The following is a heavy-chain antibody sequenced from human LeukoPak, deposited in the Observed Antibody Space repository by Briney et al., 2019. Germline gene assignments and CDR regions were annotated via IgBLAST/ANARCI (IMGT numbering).Heavy chain of an antibody. Sequence: SETLSLTCTVSGGSVSSTTYFWSWIRQPPGKGLEWIASINYSGSTYYNPSLKSRVTISVDASENQFSLKLSSVTAADTAVYYCARYVVYGSGKYYFDYWGQGTLVTVSS. CDR2: INYSGST. D-gene: IGHD3-10*01. V-gene: IGHV4-39*01. J-gene: IGHJ4*02. CDR3: ARYVVYGSGKYYFDY. CDR1: GGSVSSTTYF.